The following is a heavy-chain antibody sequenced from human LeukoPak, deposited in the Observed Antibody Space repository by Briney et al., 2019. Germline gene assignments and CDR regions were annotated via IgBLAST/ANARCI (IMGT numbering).Heavy chain of an antibody. CDR2: IRSKANSYAT. D-gene: IGHD2-21*02. Sequence: GGSLRLSCAASGFTFSGSAMHWVRQASGKGLEWVGRIRSKANSYATAYAASVKGRFTISRDDSKNTAYLQMNSLKTVDTAVYYCTRHLRDALDPWGQGTLVTVSS. J-gene: IGHJ5*02. CDR3: TRHLRDALDP. CDR1: GFTFSGSA. V-gene: IGHV3-73*01.